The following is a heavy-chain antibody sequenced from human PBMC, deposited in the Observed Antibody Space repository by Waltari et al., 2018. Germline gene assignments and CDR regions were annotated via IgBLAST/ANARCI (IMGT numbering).Heavy chain of an antibody. Sequence: QVQLVQSGAEVKKPGSSVKVSCKASGGTFSSYAISWVRQAPGQGLEWRGGIIPIFGTANYAQKFQGRVTITTDESTSTAYMELSSLRSEDTAVYYCARAIAVAGKALYMDVWGKGTTVTVSS. CDR1: GGTFSSYA. J-gene: IGHJ6*03. V-gene: IGHV1-69*05. D-gene: IGHD6-19*01. CDR3: ARAIAVAGKALYMDV. CDR2: IIPIFGTA.